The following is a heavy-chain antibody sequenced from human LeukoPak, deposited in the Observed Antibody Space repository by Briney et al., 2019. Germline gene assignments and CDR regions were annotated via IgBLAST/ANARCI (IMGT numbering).Heavy chain of an antibody. CDR1: GYTFTSYY. J-gene: IGHJ5*02. CDR3: ARDMLAVPSNWFDP. CDR2: ISPSGGGT. Sequence: ASVKVSCKASGYTFTSYYIHWVRQAPGQGFEWMGVISPSGGGTSYAQKFQGRVTMTRDTSTSTVYMDLRSLRSEDTAVYFCARDMLAVPSNWFDPWGQGTLVTVSS. D-gene: IGHD2-8*01. V-gene: IGHV1-46*01.